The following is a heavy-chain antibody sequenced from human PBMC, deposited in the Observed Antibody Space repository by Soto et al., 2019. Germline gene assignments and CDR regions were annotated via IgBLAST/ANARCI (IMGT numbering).Heavy chain of an antibody. CDR1: GGSFSGYY. Sequence: QVQLQQWGAGLLKPSETLSLTCAVYGGSFSGYYWSWIRQPPGKGLEWIGEINHSGRTNYKPYLKSRVTISVDTSKNQFSLKLSSVTAADTAVYYCARGTLKELVHNWFDTWGQGTLVTVSS. J-gene: IGHJ5*02. CDR3: ARGTLKELVHNWFDT. V-gene: IGHV4-34*01. D-gene: IGHD6-13*01. CDR2: INHSGRT.